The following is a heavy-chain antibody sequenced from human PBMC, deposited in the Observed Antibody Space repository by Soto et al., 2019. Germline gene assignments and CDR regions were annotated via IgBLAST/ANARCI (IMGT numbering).Heavy chain of an antibody. CDR2: IYYSGST. CDR1: GGSISSYY. CDR3: AYIGARGGY. V-gene: IGHV4-59*08. Sequence: QVQLQESGPGLVKPSETLSLTCTVSGGSISSYYWSWIRQPPGKGLEWIGYIYYSGSTNYNPSLTSRVTLSVDTSKPQFPLKLSAVTAADTAVYYWAYIGARGGYWGQGTLVTVSS. D-gene: IGHD3-10*01. J-gene: IGHJ4*02.